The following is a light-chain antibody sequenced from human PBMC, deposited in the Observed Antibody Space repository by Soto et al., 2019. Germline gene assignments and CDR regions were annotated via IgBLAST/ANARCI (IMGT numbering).Light chain of an antibody. Sequence: DIQLTQSPSFLSASVGDRVTITCRASQGISSYLAWYQQKPGKAPKLLIYAASTLQSGVPSRFSGSGSGTEFTLTISSLQPEDFATYYCQQYDSYSLTFGGGTKVDI. V-gene: IGKV1-9*01. CDR1: QGISSY. CDR3: QQYDSYSLT. J-gene: IGKJ4*01. CDR2: AAS.